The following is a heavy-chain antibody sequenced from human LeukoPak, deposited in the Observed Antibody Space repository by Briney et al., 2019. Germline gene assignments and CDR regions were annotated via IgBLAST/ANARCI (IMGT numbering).Heavy chain of an antibody. CDR2: ISGSGGSA. D-gene: IGHD1-14*01. CDR1: GFTFSSYG. V-gene: IGHV3-23*01. Sequence: GRSLRLSCAASGFTFSSYGMHWVRQAPGKGLEWVSAISGSGGSAFYADSVKGRFTISRDNSKNTLYLQMNSLRAEDTAVYYCAVPVDYWGQGTLVTVSS. J-gene: IGHJ4*02. CDR3: AVPVDY.